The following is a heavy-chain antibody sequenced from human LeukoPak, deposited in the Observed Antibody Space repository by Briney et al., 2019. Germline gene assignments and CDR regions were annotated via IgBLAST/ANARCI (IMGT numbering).Heavy chain of an antibody. Sequence: SETLSLTCTVSGGSISSYYWSWIRQPPGKGLEWIGYIYYSGSTSYNPSLKSRVTISVDTSKNQFSLKLSSVTAADTAVYYCAREREGDFDYWGQGTLVTVSS. CDR3: AREREGDFDY. J-gene: IGHJ4*02. V-gene: IGHV4-59*01. CDR1: GGSISSYY. CDR2: IYYSGST. D-gene: IGHD5-24*01.